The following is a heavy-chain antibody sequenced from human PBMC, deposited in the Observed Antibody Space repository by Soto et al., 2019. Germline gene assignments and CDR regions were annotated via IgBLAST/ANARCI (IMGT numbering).Heavy chain of an antibody. CDR2: ISSTTNYI. Sequence: KSGGSLRLSCAASGFTFTRYSMNWVRQAPGKGLEWVSSISSTTNYIYYGDSMKGRFTISRDNAKNSLYLEMNSLRAEDTAVYYCARESEDLTSKFDYWGQGTLVTVPS. CDR1: GFTFTRYS. J-gene: IGHJ4*02. CDR3: ARESEDLTSKFDY. V-gene: IGHV3-21*06.